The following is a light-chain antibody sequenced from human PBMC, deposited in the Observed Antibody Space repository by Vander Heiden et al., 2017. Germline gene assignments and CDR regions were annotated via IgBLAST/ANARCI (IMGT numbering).Light chain of an antibody. CDR1: QSVLERFNNKND. V-gene: IGKV4-1*01. CDR3: QQYNRMPLT. Sequence: DIVMTQSPHSLAVSPGERAPLHCQSSQSVLERFNNKNDLAWYQQKPGQPPRLLIYWASTRESGIPDRFSASGSGTEFTLTSSSLQAEDVAVYYCQQYNRMPLTFGGGTKVEIK. J-gene: IGKJ4*01. CDR2: WAS.